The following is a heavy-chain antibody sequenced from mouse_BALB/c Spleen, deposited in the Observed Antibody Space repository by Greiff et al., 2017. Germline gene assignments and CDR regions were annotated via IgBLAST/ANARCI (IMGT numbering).Heavy chain of an antibody. D-gene: IGHD1-1*01. J-gene: IGHJ4*01. Sequence: EVKLQESGGGLVKPGGSLKLSCAASGFTFSDYYMYWVRQTPEKRLEWVATISDGGSYTYYPDSVKGRFTISRDNAKNNLYLQMSSLKSEDTAMYYGARETTTFYAMDYWGQGTSVTVSS. V-gene: IGHV5-4*02. CDR3: ARETTTFYAMDY. CDR2: ISDGGSYT. CDR1: GFTFSDYY.